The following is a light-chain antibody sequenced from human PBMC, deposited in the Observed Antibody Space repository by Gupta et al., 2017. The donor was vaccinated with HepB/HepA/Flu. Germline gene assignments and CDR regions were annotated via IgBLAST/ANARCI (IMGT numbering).Light chain of an antibody. V-gene: IGLV4-69*01. J-gene: IGLJ2*01. CDR3: QTWGTASL. CDR1: SGHSSYS. Sequence: QVVLTQSPSASASLGASVRLTCTLSSGHSSYSIAWHQQQPQKGPRYLMRLNSDGSFNKGDAIPDRFSGSSSGAERYLTISSLQSEDEADYYCQTWGTASLFGGGTKLTVL. CDR2: LNSDGSF.